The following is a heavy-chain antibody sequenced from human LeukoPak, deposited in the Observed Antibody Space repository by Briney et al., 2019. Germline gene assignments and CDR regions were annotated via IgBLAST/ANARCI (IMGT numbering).Heavy chain of an antibody. Sequence: GASVKVSCKASGYTFTSYDINWVRQATGQGLEWMGWMNPNSGNTGYAQKFQGRVTMTRDTSISTAYMELSRLRSDDTAVYYCAREVRYDSSGYYRSHYFDYWGQGTLVTVSS. CDR2: MNPNSGNT. CDR3: AREVRYDSSGYYRSHYFDY. J-gene: IGHJ4*02. CDR1: GYTFTSYD. D-gene: IGHD3-22*01. V-gene: IGHV1-8*01.